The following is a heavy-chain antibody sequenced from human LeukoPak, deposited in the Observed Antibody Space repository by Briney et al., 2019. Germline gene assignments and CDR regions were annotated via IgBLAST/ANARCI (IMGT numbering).Heavy chain of an antibody. J-gene: IGHJ5*01. V-gene: IGHV1-18*04. CDR2: ISPYNGNT. CDR3: ARDFWSYTSSWFDY. CDR1: GYTFTGYY. Sequence: ASVKVSCKASGYTFTGYYMHWVRQAPGLGLEWMGWISPYNGNTNFAQNFQGRVTVTTDTSTSTAYMELRSLRSDDTAMYYCARDFWSYTSSWFDYWGQGTLVTVSS. D-gene: IGHD6-13*01.